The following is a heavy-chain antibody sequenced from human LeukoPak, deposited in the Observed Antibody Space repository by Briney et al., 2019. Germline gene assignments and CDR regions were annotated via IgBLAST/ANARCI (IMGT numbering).Heavy chain of an antibody. CDR1: GFSLRSSE. J-gene: IGHJ4*02. CDR2: IKQDGSEK. CDR3: VKVAWTVAGPY. V-gene: IGHV3-7*05. Sequence: GGSLRLSCAASGFSLRSSEMNWVRQAPGKGLEWVAHIKQDGSEKFYVDSVKGRFTISRDNAKNSLYLQMNSLRAEDTAVYYCVKVAWTVAGPYWGQGTLVTVSS. D-gene: IGHD6-19*01.